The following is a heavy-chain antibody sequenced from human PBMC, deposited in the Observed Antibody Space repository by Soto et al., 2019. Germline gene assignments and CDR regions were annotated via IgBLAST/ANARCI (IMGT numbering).Heavy chain of an antibody. CDR1: GYTFTGYY. V-gene: IGHV1-2*04. CDR2: INPNSGGT. Sequence: QVQLVQSGAEVKKPGASVKVSCKASGYTFTGYYMHWVRQAPGQGLEWMGWINPNSGGTNYAQKFQGWVTMTRDTSISTAYMELSRLRSDDTAVYYCARDSRRGYCSGGSCYWRRTYFDYWGQGTLVTVSS. J-gene: IGHJ4*02. D-gene: IGHD2-15*01. CDR3: ARDSRRGYCSGGSCYWRRTYFDY.